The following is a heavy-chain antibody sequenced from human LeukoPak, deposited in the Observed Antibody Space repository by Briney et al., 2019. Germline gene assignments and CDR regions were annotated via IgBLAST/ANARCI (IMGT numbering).Heavy chain of an antibody. CDR1: GFTFSSYA. D-gene: IGHD6-13*01. V-gene: IGHV3-23*01. Sequence: GGSLRLSCAASGFTFSSYAMSWVRQAPGKGLEWVSAISGSGGSTYYADSVKGRFTISRDNSKNTLYLQMNSLRAEDTAVYYCAKDTSIAAAATDAFDIWGQGTMVTVSS. J-gene: IGHJ3*02. CDR2: ISGSGGST. CDR3: AKDTSIAAAATDAFDI.